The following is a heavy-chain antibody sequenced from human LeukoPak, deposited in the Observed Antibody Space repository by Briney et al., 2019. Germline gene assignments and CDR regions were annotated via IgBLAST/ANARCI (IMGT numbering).Heavy chain of an antibody. CDR2: MYYTGSP. CDR3: ARQGDHNWFDP. D-gene: IGHD3-16*01. V-gene: IGHV4-59*08. Sequence: RSESLSLTCTVSGGSVSNYYWSWIRQPPEKGLEWVAFMYYTGSPKYNPSLQSRVTISVDTSKIQLSLRLSSVTAADTAVYYCARQGDHNWFDPWGQGTLVTVSS. CDR1: GGSVSNYY. J-gene: IGHJ5*02.